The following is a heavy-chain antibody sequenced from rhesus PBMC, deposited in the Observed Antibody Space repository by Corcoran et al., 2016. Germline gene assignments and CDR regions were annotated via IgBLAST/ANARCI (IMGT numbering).Heavy chain of an antibody. CDR2: IYGNSAST. D-gene: IGHD6-37*01. V-gene: IGHV4S9*01. CDR3: ARSGGNSLDV. CDR1: GGSISDYYC. J-gene: IGHJ5-2*02. Sequence: QVQLQESGPGLVKPSETLSLTCPVSGGSISDYYCWNGCSQPPGKGRVWIGNIYGNSASTYYNPSLKSRVTISKDTSKNQFFLKLSSVTAADTAVYYCARSGGNSLDVWGRGVLVTVSS.